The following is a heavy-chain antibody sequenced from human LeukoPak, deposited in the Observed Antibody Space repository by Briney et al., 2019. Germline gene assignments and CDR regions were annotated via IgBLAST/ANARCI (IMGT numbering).Heavy chain of an antibody. D-gene: IGHD3-22*01. CDR3: AKGEYYDSSGYPPDY. CDR2: IWYDGSNK. J-gene: IGHJ4*02. V-gene: IGHV3-33*06. Sequence: PGGSLRLSCAVSGLDFSSYGMHWVRQAPGKGLEWVAVIWYDGSNKYYADSVKGRFTISRDNSKNTLYLQMNSLRAEDTAVYCCAKGEYYDSSGYPPDYWGQGTLVTVSS. CDR1: GLDFSSYG.